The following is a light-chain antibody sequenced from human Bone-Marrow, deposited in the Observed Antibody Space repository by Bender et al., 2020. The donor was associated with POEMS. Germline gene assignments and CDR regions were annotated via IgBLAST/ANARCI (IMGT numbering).Light chain of an antibody. CDR1: DSNIDMTG. CDR2: RDN. J-gene: IGLJ3*02. Sequence: QSVLTQPPSASATPGQRVTISCSGSDSNIDMTGVYWYQQLPEKAPKLLIYRDNQRPSGVPARFSGSKSGTSASLAISDIQSEDEGDYYCSSWDDSLSGWVFGGGTKLTVL. V-gene: IGLV1-47*01. CDR3: SSWDDSLSGWV.